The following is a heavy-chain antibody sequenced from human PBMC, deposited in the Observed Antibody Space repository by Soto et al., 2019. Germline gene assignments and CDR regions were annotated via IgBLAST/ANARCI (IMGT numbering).Heavy chain of an antibody. D-gene: IGHD6-13*01. Sequence: QLQLQESGPGLVKPSETLSLTCTVSGGSISSRSYYWGWIRQPPGKGLEWIGSTYYSGNTYYNPSLKSQVIISVDTSKNQFSLKLSSVTAADTAVYYCARQGKYSSSWREYFDYYNGMDVWGQGTTVTVSS. CDR2: TYYSGNT. V-gene: IGHV4-39*01. CDR3: ARQGKYSSSWREYFDYYNGMDV. CDR1: GGSISSRSYY. J-gene: IGHJ6*02.